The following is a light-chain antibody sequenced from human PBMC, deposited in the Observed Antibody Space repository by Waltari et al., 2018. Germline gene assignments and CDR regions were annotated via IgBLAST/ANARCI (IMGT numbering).Light chain of an antibody. Sequence: SSELTQDPAVSVALGQTVRITCQGDSLRNYHVSCYQQKRGQAPLLVMYGHNNRPSGIPDRFSGSSSGNTASLTITGAQAEDEADYYCNSRDTSTNRWVFGGGTKLTVL. CDR1: SLRNYH. J-gene: IGLJ3*02. V-gene: IGLV3-19*01. CDR3: NSRDTSTNRWV. CDR2: GHN.